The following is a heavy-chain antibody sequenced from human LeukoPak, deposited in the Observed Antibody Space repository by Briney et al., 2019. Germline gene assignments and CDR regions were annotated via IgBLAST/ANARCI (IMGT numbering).Heavy chain of an antibody. CDR1: GGTFSSYA. D-gene: IGHD2-2*01. CDR2: IIPIFGTA. V-gene: IGHV1-69*01. J-gene: IGHJ4*02. Sequence: ASVKVSCKASGGTFSSYAISWVRQAPGQGLEWMGGIIPIFGTANYAQKFQGRVTITADESTSTAYMELSSLRSEDTAVYYCAREGFPDCSSTSCPRNYWGQGTLVTVSS. CDR3: AREGFPDCSSTSCPRNY.